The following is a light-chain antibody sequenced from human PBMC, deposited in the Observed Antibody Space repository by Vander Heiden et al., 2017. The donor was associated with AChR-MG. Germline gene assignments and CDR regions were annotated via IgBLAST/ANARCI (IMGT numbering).Light chain of an antibody. CDR1: QTISKW. CDR3: QQYNTYAT. Sequence: DTQMTQSPSILSAFVGDRVVITCRASQTISKWLAWYQQKPGKAPKFLIYDASTLEDGVPSRFSGSGSGTEFTLTISSLQPDDFATYYCQQYNTYATFGQGTKVEAK. J-gene: IGKJ1*01. CDR2: DAS. V-gene: IGKV1-5*01.